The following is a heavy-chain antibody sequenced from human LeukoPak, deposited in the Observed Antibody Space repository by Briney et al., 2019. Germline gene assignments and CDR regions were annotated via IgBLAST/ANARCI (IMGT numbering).Heavy chain of an antibody. CDR2: TTSSSSSI. D-gene: IGHD6-25*01. CDR3: AREGQRLDYGMDV. J-gene: IGHJ6*04. CDR1: GFTFSSYS. V-gene: IGHV3-21*01. Sequence: GGSLRLSCAASGFTFSSYSMNWVRQAPGKGLEWVSTTTSSSSSIYYADSVRGRFTISRDNAKNLVYLQMNSLRVEDTAVYYCAREGQRLDYGMDVWGKGTTVTVSS.